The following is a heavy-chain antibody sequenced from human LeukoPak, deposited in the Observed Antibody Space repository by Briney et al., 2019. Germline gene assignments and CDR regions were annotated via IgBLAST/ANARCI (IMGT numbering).Heavy chain of an antibody. CDR1: GGSISSSLYF. CDR2: IYYSGST. CDR3: ARQGPLTTAVTTRTNPFDY. Sequence: PSETLSLTCTVSGGSISSSLYFWGWIRQPPGRGLEWIGSIYYSGSTYYNPSLKSRVTISVDTSKNQFSLKLNSVTAADTAVYYCARQGPLTTAVTTRTNPFDYWGQGTLVTVSS. V-gene: IGHV4-39*01. J-gene: IGHJ4*02. D-gene: IGHD4-11*01.